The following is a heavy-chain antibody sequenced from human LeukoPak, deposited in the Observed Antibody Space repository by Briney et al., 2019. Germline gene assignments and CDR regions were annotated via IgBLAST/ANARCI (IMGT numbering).Heavy chain of an antibody. CDR1: GDSISTYY. CDR2: MYYSGST. D-gene: IGHD5-12*01. CDR3: ARGAAGYGPYDY. Sequence: SETLSLTCTVSGDSISTYYWSWIRQPPGKGLEWIGYMYYSGSTNYNPSLKSRVTISLDTPKNQFSLRLNSVTAADTAVYYCARGAAGYGPYDYWGQGTLVTVSS. V-gene: IGHV4-59*01. J-gene: IGHJ4*02.